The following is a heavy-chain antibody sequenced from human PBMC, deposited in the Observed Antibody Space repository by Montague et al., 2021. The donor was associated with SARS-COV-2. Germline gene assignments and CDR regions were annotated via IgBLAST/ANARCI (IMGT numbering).Heavy chain of an antibody. CDR3: ARASGKKTIFGVVISYFDY. CDR1: GGSISSGGYY. V-gene: IGHV4-31*03. Sequence: TLSLTCTVSGGSISSGGYYWSWIRQHPGKGLEWIGYIYYSGSTYYNPSLKSRVTISVDTSKNQFSLKLSSVTAADTAVYYCARASGKKTIFGVVISYFDYWGQGTMVIVSS. D-gene: IGHD3-3*01. CDR2: IYYSGST. J-gene: IGHJ4*02.